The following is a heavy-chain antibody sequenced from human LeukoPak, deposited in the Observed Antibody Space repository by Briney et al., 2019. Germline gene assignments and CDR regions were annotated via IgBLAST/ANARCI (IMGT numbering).Heavy chain of an antibody. CDR3: ARGQWLVRGTRFDY. Sequence: GGSLRLSCAASGFTFSSYWMSWVRQAPGKGLEWVANIKQDGSEKYYVDSVKGRFTISRDNAKNSLYLQMNSLRAADTAVYYCARGQWLVRGTRFDYWGQGTLVTVSS. CDR2: IKQDGSEK. J-gene: IGHJ4*02. CDR1: GFTFSSYW. D-gene: IGHD6-19*01. V-gene: IGHV3-7*01.